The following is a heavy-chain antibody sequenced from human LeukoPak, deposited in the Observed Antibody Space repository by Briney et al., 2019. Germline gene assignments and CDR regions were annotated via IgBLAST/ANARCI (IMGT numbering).Heavy chain of an antibody. CDR1: GYTFTSYY. Sequence: GASVKVSCKASGYTFTSYYMHWVRQAPGQGLEWMGIINPSGGSTSYAQKFQGRVTMTRDTSTSTVYMELSSLRSEDTAVYYCARDWGSVDTAMVRLFDYWGQGTLVTVSS. D-gene: IGHD5-18*01. V-gene: IGHV1-46*01. J-gene: IGHJ4*02. CDR2: INPSGGST. CDR3: ARDWGSVDTAMVRLFDY.